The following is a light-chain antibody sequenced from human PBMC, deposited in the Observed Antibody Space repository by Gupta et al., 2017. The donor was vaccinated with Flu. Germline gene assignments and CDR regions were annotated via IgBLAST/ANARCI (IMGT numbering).Light chain of an antibody. CDR2: DVN. J-gene: IGLJ1*01. CDR1: SSVGGFNY. Sequence: SSVGGFNYVSWYQQHPGKAPKLMISDVNKRPSGVPDRFSGSKSGNTASLTISGLQAEDEADYYCCSYAGTFTFYVFGTGTKVTVL. CDR3: CSYAGTFTFYV. V-gene: IGLV2-11*01.